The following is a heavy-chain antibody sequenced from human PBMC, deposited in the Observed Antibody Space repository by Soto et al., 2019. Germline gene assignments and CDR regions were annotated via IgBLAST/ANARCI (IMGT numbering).Heavy chain of an antibody. Sequence: ASVKVSCKASGYTFTGYYMHWVRQAPGQGLEWMGWINPNSGGTNYAQKFQGRVTMTRDTSISTAYMELSRLRSDDTAEYYCARDPSFTFGGAPYGMDVWGQGTTVTVSS. CDR1: GYTFTGYY. CDR2: INPNSGGT. V-gene: IGHV1-2*02. CDR3: ARDPSFTFGGAPYGMDV. J-gene: IGHJ6*02. D-gene: IGHD3-16*01.